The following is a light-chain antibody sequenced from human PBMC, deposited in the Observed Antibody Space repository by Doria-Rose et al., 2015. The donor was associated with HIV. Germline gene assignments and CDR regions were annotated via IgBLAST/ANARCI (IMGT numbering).Light chain of an antibody. CDR2: DGS. CDR1: QSFSSTY. J-gene: IGKJ1*01. CDR3: HQYGTSWT. V-gene: IGKV3-20*01. Sequence: EIVLTQSPGTLPLSPGERATLSCMASQSFSSTYLAWYQQKPGQAPSLLIYDGSTRATGIPDRFSASGSGTDFTLTINRLEPEDFALYYCHQYGTSWTFGQGTKVEI.